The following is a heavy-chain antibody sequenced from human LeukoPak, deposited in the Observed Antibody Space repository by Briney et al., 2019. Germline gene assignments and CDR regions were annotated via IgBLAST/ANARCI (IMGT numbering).Heavy chain of an antibody. CDR1: GFTFGDYA. CDR2: IRSKAYGGTT. D-gene: IGHD1-26*01. Sequence: GGSLRLSCTTSGFTFGDYAMSWFRQAPGKGLEWVGFIRSKAYGGTTGCAASVKGRFNISRDDFKTIAYLQMNSLKTEDTAVYYCTRGKEGYFDYYYYYMDVWGKGTTVTVSS. V-gene: IGHV3-49*03. J-gene: IGHJ6*03. CDR3: TRGKEGYFDYYYYYMDV.